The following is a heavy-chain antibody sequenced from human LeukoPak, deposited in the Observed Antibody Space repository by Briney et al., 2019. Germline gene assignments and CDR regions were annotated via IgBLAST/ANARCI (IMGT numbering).Heavy chain of an antibody. CDR3: ARRRGYCSSTSCYAYYFDY. J-gene: IGHJ4*02. CDR2: VYYSGST. V-gene: IGHV4-39*01. CDR1: GGSISSSSYY. D-gene: IGHD2-2*01. Sequence: SETLSLTCTVSGGSISSSSYYWGWIRQPPGKGLEWIGSVYYSGSTYYNPSLKSRVTISVDTSKNQFSLKLSSVTAADTAVYYCARRRGYCSSTSCYAYYFDYWGQGTLLTVSS.